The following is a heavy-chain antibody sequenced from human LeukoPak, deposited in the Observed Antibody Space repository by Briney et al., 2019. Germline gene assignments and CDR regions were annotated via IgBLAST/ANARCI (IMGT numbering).Heavy chain of an antibody. D-gene: IGHD3-22*01. Sequence: PSETLSLTCSVSGGPISSSDYYWGWIRQPPGKGLEWIGRISYTGNTYYTPSLKSRVTISVDTSNNLFSLRLSSVTAGDTAAYYCARWTHSYYVDSSAYYPYYYMDVWGKGTTVTVSS. CDR3: ARWTHSYYVDSSAYYPYYYMDV. J-gene: IGHJ6*03. CDR2: ISYTGNT. V-gene: IGHV4-39*02. CDR1: GGPISSSDYY.